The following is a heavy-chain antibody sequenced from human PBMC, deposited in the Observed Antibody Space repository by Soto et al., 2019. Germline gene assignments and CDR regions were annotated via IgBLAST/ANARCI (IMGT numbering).Heavy chain of an antibody. CDR2: ISGSGGST. V-gene: IGHV3-23*01. Sequence: PGVSPRLSFAASGFTFSSYSMSWVRQAPGKGLEWVSAISGSGGSTYYADSVKGRFTISRDNSKNTLYLQMNSLRAEDTAVYYCAKGRYCSGGSCYHNFDYWGQGTLVTVSS. CDR3: AKGRYCSGGSCYHNFDY. D-gene: IGHD2-15*01. CDR1: GFTFSSYS. J-gene: IGHJ4*02.